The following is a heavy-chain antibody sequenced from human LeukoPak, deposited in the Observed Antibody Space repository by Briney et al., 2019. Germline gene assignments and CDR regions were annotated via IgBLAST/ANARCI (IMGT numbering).Heavy chain of an antibody. CDR1: GGTFSSYA. D-gene: IGHD3-10*01. CDR3: ARDYGSGSHLDY. CDR2: MIPIFGTA. Sequence: ASVKLSCKASGGTFSSYAISWVRQAPGQGLEWMGGMIPIFGTANYAQKFQGRVPIPADNYTSLAYMELSSLRSEDTAVYYCARDYGSGSHLDYWGQGTLVTVSS. V-gene: IGHV1-69*06. J-gene: IGHJ4*02.